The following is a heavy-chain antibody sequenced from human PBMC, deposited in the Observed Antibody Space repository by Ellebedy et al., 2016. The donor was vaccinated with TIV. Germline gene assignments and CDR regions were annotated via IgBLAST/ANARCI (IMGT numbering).Heavy chain of an antibody. J-gene: IGHJ3*02. V-gene: IGHV1-24*01. Sequence: AASVKVSCKVSGYTLTELSMHWVRQAPGKGLEWMGGFDPEDGETIYAQKFQARVTMTEDTSTDTAYMELSSLRSDDTAVYYCARDQGPDLGEDAFDIWGQGTMVTVSS. CDR2: FDPEDGET. D-gene: IGHD3-16*01. CDR3: ARDQGPDLGEDAFDI. CDR1: GYTLTELS.